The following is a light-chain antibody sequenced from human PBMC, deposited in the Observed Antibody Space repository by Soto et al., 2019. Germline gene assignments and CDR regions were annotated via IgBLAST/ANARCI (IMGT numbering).Light chain of an antibody. J-gene: IGKJ4*01. V-gene: IGKV1-5*03. CDR3: QQYDSYSS. CDR1: QSISTY. CDR2: KAS. Sequence: DIQMPQSPSSLSASVGDRVTITCRASQSISTYLYWYQQKPGKVPKLLIYKASNLESGVPSRFSGIGSGTEFTLTISSLQPDDFATYYCQQYDSYSSFGGGTKVDIK.